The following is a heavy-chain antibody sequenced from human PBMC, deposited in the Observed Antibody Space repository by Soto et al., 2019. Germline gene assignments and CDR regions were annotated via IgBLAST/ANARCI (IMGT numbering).Heavy chain of an antibody. D-gene: IGHD3-3*02. CDR1: GFSLSTNGVG. CDR2: IYWDDDK. Sequence: QITLKESGPTLVKPTQTLTLTCTFSGFSLSTNGVGVGWIRQTPGKALEWLALIYWDDDKRYSPSLKRRLTITKDTSKNQVVLTMTNMHPGDTATYYCAHRRTPSFPLDFWGQGTLVTVSS. J-gene: IGHJ4*02. V-gene: IGHV2-5*02. CDR3: AHRRTPSFPLDF.